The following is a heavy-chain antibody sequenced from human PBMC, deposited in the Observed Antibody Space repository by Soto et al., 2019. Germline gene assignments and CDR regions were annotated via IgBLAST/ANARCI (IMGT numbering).Heavy chain of an antibody. CDR3: ARGEQDGVTPHHTTGFAP. J-gene: IGHJ5*02. CDR1: GGSISSSNW. D-gene: IGHD2-21*02. CDR2: IYHSGST. Sequence: SETLSLTCAVSGGSISSSNWWSWVRQPPGKGLEWIGEIYHSGSTNYNPSLKSRVTISVDKSKNQFSLKLSSVTAADTAVYYCARGEQDGVTPHHTTGFAPWGQGTLVPVSS. V-gene: IGHV4-4*02.